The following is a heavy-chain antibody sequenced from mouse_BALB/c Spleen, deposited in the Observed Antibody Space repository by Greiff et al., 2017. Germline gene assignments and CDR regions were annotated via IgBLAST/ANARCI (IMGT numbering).Heavy chain of an antibody. J-gene: IGHJ4*01. D-gene: IGHD2-1*01. CDR1: GYSFTGYN. CDR3: ARGTLLDAMDY. V-gene: IGHV1S135*01. Sequence: EVKVVESGPELGKPGASVKISCKASGYSFTGYNMYWVKQSHRKSLEWIGYIDPYNGGTSYNQKSKGKATLTVDKSSSTAYMHLNSLTSEDSAIYYCARGTLLDAMDYWGQGTSVTVSS. CDR2: IDPYNGGT.